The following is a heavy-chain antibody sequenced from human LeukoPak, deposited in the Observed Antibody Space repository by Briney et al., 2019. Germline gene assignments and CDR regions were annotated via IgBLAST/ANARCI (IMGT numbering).Heavy chain of an antibody. CDR2: INPSGGST. V-gene: IGHV1-46*01. D-gene: IGHD6-19*01. J-gene: IGHJ3*02. CDR3: AREYSSGPTGFDI. Sequence: AASVKVSCKASGYTFTSYYMHWVRQAPGQGLEWMGIINPSGGSTSYAQKSQGRVTMTRDMSTSTVYMELSSLRSEDTAVYYCAREYSSGPTGFDIWGQGTMVTVSS. CDR1: GYTFTSYY.